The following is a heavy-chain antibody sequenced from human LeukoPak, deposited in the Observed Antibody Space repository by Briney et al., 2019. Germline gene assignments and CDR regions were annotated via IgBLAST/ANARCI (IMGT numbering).Heavy chain of an antibody. V-gene: IGHV1-2*06. CDR1: GYTFTSYY. D-gene: IGHD3-22*01. CDR2: INPTGGST. Sequence: GASVKVSCKTSGYTFTSYYMHWVRQAPGQGLEWMGLINPTGGSTGYAQKFQGRVTMTRDTSISTAYMELSRLRSDDTAVYYCARDSYYDSSGSDYWGQGTLVTVSS. J-gene: IGHJ4*02. CDR3: ARDSYYDSSGSDY.